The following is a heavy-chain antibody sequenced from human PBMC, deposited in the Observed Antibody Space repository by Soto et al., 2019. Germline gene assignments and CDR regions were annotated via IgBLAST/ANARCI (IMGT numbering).Heavy chain of an antibody. J-gene: IGHJ4*02. V-gene: IGHV1-69*13. CDR1: GGTFSSYR. CDR3: ARDSGAKLSSS. D-gene: IGHD6-13*01. Sequence: ASVNVSCKASGGTFSSYRINWVRQAPGQGLEWVGGIVPIYRTADYAQKFQGRVTITADESARTAYMELRSLKSQDTAVYYCARDSGAKLSSSWGQGTLVTVSS. CDR2: IVPIYRTA.